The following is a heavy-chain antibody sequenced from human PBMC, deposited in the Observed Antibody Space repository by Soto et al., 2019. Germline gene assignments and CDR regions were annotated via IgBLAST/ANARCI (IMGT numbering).Heavy chain of an antibody. CDR2: IIPIFGTA. Sequence: GASVKVSCKASGGTFSSYAISWVRQAPGQGLEWMGGIIPIFGTANYAQKFQGRVTITADESTSTAYMELSSLRSEDTAVYYCARERNTGYSSRWHPGYYGMDVWGQGTTVTVSS. J-gene: IGHJ6*02. V-gene: IGHV1-69*13. CDR3: ARERNTGYSSRWHPGYYGMDV. D-gene: IGHD6-13*01. CDR1: GGTFSSYA.